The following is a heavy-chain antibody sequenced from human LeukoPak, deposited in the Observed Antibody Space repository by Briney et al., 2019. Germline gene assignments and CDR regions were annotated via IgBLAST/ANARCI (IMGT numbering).Heavy chain of an antibody. CDR1: GGSFSVYY. CDR2: INHSGST. Sequence: PSETLSLTCVVYGGSFSVYYWRWIRQPPGKVLEWIGEINHSGSTNYNPCLKSRVTISVDTSKNQFSLKLSSVTAADTAVYYCARDRIAAAGGFDYWGQGTLVTVSS. D-gene: IGHD6-13*01. V-gene: IGHV4-34*01. CDR3: ARDRIAAAGGFDY. J-gene: IGHJ4*02.